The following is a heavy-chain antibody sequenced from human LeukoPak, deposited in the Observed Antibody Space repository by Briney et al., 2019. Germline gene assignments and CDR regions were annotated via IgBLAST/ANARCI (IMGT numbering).Heavy chain of an antibody. CDR1: GYTFTSFG. CDR2: ISPYNGNT. CDR3: ARDPSGLGDAFDI. Sequence: ASVKVSCKASGYTFTSFGITWVRQAPGQGLEWMGWISPYNGNTKYAQKLQGRVTMTTDTSTSAAYMEVRSLRSDDTAVYYGARDPSGLGDAFDIWGQGTMVTVSS. V-gene: IGHV1-18*01. D-gene: IGHD3/OR15-3a*01. J-gene: IGHJ3*02.